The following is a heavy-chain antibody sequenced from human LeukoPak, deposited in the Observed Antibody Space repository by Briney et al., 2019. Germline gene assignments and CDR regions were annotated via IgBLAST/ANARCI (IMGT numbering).Heavy chain of an antibody. J-gene: IGHJ6*03. Sequence: ASVKVSCKASGYTFTSYDINWVRQATGQGLEWMGWMNPNSGNTGYAQKFQGRVTITRNTSISTAYMELSSLRSEDTAVYYCAVFGGSYSNYVSTGYYYMDVWGKGTTVTVSS. V-gene: IGHV1-8*03. CDR2: MNPNSGNT. CDR3: AVFGGSYSNYVSTGYYYMDV. D-gene: IGHD4-11*01. CDR1: GYTFTSYD.